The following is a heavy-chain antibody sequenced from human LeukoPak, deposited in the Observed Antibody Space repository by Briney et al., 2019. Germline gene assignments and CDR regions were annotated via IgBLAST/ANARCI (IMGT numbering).Heavy chain of an antibody. J-gene: IGHJ6*03. CDR3: AREVSSHYFHYYMEV. CDR2: IYNHAKI. D-gene: IGHD6-6*01. Sequence: SETLSLTCTVSGGPISSFYWSWIRQPAGKGLGWIGRIYNHAKINYNPSLKSRLTLSIDTSKNQFSMKLTSVTAADTAVYYCAREVSSHYFHYYMEVWGKGATVTVSS. V-gene: IGHV4-4*07. CDR1: GGPISSFY.